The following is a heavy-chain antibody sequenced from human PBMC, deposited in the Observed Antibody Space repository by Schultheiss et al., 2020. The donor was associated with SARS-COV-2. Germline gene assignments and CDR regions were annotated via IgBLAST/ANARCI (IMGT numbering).Heavy chain of an antibody. J-gene: IGHJ6*02. CDR3: ARGGYYDFWSGMADYYYYYGMDV. CDR2: ISGSGTT. D-gene: IGHD3-3*01. CDR1: GFTFTYHA. Sequence: GGSLRLSCAASGFTFTYHAMTWVRQAPGKGLEWVSDISGSGTTYYADSVKGRFIISRDNSKNTLYLQMNSLRAEDTAVYYCARGGYYDFWSGMADYYYYYGMDVWGQGTTVTVSS. V-gene: IGHV3-23*01.